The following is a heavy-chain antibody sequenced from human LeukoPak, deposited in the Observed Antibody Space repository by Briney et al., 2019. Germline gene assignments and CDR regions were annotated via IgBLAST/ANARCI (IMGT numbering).Heavy chain of an antibody. J-gene: IGHJ4*02. CDR3: ARLDTTLAPYFDY. D-gene: IGHD5-18*01. Sequence: SETLSLTCTVSGGSISSSYYWAWIRQPPGKGLEWIGNIYYSGSTYYNPSIKSRVTISVDTSKNQFSLKLSSVTAADTAVYYCARLDTTLAPYFDYWGQGTLVTVSS. CDR1: GGSISSSYY. CDR2: IYYSGST. V-gene: IGHV4-39*01.